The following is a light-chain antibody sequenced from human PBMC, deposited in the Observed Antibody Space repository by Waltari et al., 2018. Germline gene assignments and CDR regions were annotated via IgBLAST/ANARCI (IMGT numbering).Light chain of an antibody. Sequence: QSALTQPASVSGSPGQSITISCTGSNSDVGHYNLVSWYQQQPGKAPKLLLYEVNQRPSGVSSRFSGSKSGITASLTISGLQAEDDADFYCCSYAGSTTWLLGGGTRLTVL. V-gene: IGLV2-23*02. CDR3: CSYAGSTTWL. CDR2: EVN. CDR1: NSDVGHYNL. J-gene: IGLJ2*01.